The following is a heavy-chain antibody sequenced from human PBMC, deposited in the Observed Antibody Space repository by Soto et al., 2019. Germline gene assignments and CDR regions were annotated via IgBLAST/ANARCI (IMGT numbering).Heavy chain of an antibody. D-gene: IGHD3-10*01. CDR2: MYYSGST. J-gene: IGHJ4*02. CDR3: AGVLNYGSGSNDLDY. V-gene: IGHV4-30-4*01. Sequence: QVQLQESGPGLVKPSQTLSLTCAVSGGSISSGDYYWSWIRQPPGKGLEWIGYMYYSGSTYYNPSLKSRVSISIDTSKYQLSLRLTSVTAADTAVYYCAGVLNYGSGSNDLDYRGQGTLVTVSS. CDR1: GGSISSGDYY.